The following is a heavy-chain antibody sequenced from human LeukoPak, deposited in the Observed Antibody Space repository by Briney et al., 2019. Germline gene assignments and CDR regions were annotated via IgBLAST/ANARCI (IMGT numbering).Heavy chain of an antibody. CDR1: GGTFSSYA. V-gene: IGHV1-69*05. J-gene: IGHJ3*02. CDR2: IIPIFGTA. D-gene: IGHD3-22*01. Sequence: SVKVSCKASGGTFSSYAISWVRPAPGQGLEWMGRIIPIFGTANYAQKFQGRVTITTDESTSTAYMELSSLRSEDTAVYYCARDSWYYYVSSGYYDGAFDIWGQGTVVTVSS. CDR3: ARDSWYYYVSSGYYDGAFDI.